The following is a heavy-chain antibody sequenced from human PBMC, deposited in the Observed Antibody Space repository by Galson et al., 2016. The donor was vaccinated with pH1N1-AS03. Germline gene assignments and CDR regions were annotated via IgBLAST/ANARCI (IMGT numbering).Heavy chain of an antibody. Sequence: SVKVSCKASGYIFTGFYVHWVRQAPGQGLEWMGWINTDSGVPNYAQKFEAWVTMTRDTSVSTAYMELYGLKSDDTAVYYCARDPRGPCTSATCPTTYYFGMDVWGQGTTVIVSS. CDR1: GYIFTGFY. CDR2: INTDSGVP. V-gene: IGHV1-2*04. D-gene: IGHD2-2*01. CDR3: ARDPRGPCTSATCPTTYYFGMDV. J-gene: IGHJ6*02.